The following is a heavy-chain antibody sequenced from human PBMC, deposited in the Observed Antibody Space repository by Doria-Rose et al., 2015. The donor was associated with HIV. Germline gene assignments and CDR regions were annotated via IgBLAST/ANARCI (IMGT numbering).Heavy chain of an antibody. V-gene: IGHV2-26*01. CDR1: GVSLSSPGMG. D-gene: IGHD6-13*01. CDR2: IFSDDER. J-gene: IGHJ4*02. CDR3: ARIKSSRWHHKYYSDF. Sequence: QVQLVQSGPVLVKPTETLTLTCTVSGVSLSSPGMGVSWIRQPPGKALEWLANIFSDDERSYKTSLKSRLTISRCTSKSQVVLTMTDMDPVDTATYYCARIKSSRWHHKYYSDFWGQGTLVIVSA.